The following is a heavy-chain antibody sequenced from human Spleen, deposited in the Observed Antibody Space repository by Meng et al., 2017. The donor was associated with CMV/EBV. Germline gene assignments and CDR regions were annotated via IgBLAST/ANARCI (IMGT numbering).Heavy chain of an antibody. V-gene: IGHV3-23*01. CDR1: GFTFSSYA. CDR3: AKVRFLEWILSVDDVFDI. Sequence: GGSLRLSCAASGFTFSSYAMSWVRQAPGKGLEWVSSISGSGGSTYYADSVKGRFTISRDNSKNTLYLQMNSLRAEDTAVYYCAKVRFLEWILSVDDVFDIWGQGTMVTVSS. J-gene: IGHJ3*02. D-gene: IGHD3-3*01. CDR2: ISGSGGST.